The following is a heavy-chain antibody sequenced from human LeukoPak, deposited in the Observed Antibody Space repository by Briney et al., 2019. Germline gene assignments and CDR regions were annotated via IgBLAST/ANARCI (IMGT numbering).Heavy chain of an antibody. CDR3: ARDYVGYYYYMDV. J-gene: IGHJ6*03. Sequence: SAKVSCKASGGTFSSYAISWVRQAPGQGLEWMGRIIPIFGTANYAQKFQGRVTITTDESTSTAYMELSSLRSEDTAVYYCARDYVGYYYYMDVWGKGTTVTVSS. D-gene: IGHD3-16*01. CDR2: IIPIFGTA. CDR1: GGTFSSYA. V-gene: IGHV1-69*05.